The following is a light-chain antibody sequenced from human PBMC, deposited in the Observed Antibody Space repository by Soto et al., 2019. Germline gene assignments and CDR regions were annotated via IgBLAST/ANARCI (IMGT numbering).Light chain of an antibody. CDR2: NVY. CDR3: NSYTSASTYV. Sequence: QSALTQPASVSGSPGQSITIFCTGTSSDIGIYNFVSWYQQHPGKAPKLMIYNVYSRPSGVSSRFSGSKSGNTASLTISWLRAEDEADYYCNSYTSASTYVFGTGTKLTVL. J-gene: IGLJ1*01. CDR1: SSDIGIYNF. V-gene: IGLV2-14*03.